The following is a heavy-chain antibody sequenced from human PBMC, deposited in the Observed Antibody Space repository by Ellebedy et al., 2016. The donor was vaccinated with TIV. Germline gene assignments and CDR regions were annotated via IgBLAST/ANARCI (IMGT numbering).Heavy chain of an antibody. V-gene: IGHV3-11*06. CDR2: ISVSNIYT. CDR3: ARGGYDFWNPRY. D-gene: IGHD3-3*01. CDR1: GFTFRDSY. Sequence: GESLKISCAASGFTFRDSYMSWVRQPPGKGLEWVSFISVSNIYTNYADSVKGRFTISRDNAKNSLYLQMNSLRAEDTAVYYCARGGYDFWNPRYWGQGTLDTVSS. J-gene: IGHJ4*02.